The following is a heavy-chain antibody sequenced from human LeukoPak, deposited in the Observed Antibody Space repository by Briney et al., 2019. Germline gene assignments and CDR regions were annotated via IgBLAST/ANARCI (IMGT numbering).Heavy chain of an antibody. Sequence: GGSLRLSCAASGFTFSSYSMNWVRQAPGKGLEWDSSISSSSSYIYYADSVKGRFTISRDNAKNSLYLQMNSLRAEDTAVYYCARPGYYGSGIQDAFDIWGQGTMVTVSS. D-gene: IGHD3-10*01. V-gene: IGHV3-21*01. CDR3: ARPGYYGSGIQDAFDI. CDR2: ISSSSSYI. J-gene: IGHJ3*02. CDR1: GFTFSSYS.